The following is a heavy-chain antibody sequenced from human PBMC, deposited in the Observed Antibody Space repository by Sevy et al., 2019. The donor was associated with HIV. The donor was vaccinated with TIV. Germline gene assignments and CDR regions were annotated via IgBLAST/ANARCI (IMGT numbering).Heavy chain of an antibody. V-gene: IGHV3-30-3*01. J-gene: IGHJ1*01. CDR1: GFTFTSYS. Sequence: GGSLRLSCAASGFTFTSYSMHWVRQAPGKGLEWVATISYDATNKHYADSVKGRFTISRDSSRNSLFLQMNSLRSEDTAVYYCALERLSSNVAEYFQNWGQGTLVTVSS. CDR3: ALERLSSNVAEYFQN. D-gene: IGHD1-1*01. CDR2: ISYDATNK.